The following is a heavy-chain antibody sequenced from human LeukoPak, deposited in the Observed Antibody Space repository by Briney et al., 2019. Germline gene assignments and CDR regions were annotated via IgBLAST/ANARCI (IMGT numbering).Heavy chain of an antibody. D-gene: IGHD4-17*01. CDR1: GGSFSGYY. Sequence: PSETLSLTCAVYGGSFSGYYWSWIRQPPGQGLEWIGEINHSGSTNYNPPLKSRVTISVDASKNQVSLKLRSVTAADTAVYYCARRNDYGDYVSFDYWGQGTLVTVSS. V-gene: IGHV4-34*01. CDR3: ARRNDYGDYVSFDY. CDR2: INHSGST. J-gene: IGHJ4*02.